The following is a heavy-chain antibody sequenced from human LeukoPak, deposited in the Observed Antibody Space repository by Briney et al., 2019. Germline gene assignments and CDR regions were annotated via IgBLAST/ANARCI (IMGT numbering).Heavy chain of an antibody. D-gene: IGHD5-18*01. CDR1: GFMFSSYW. CDR2: IKQDGSET. Sequence: GGSLRLSCAASGFMFSSYWMSWVRQAPGKGLEWVANIKQDGSETYYVDSVKGRFTISRDNANNSLYLQMNSLRAEDTAVYYCTRYSYGSVLGGFWGRGTLVTVSS. J-gene: IGHJ4*02. CDR3: TRYSYGSVLGGF. V-gene: IGHV3-7*01.